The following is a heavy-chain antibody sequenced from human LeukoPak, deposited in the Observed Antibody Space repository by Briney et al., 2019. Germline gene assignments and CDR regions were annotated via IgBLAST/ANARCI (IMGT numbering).Heavy chain of an antibody. CDR1: GFTFSRYA. V-gene: IGHV3-23*01. CDR2: ISSSGESP. Sequence: GGSLRLSCAASGFTFSRYAMSWVRQAPGKGLEWVCGISSSGESPYYADFVKGRFTISRDNSKNTLYLEINSLRAEDTAVYYCAKKSRDGYNPFDYLGQGTLVTVSS. J-gene: IGHJ4*02. CDR3: AKKSRDGYNPFDY. D-gene: IGHD5-24*01.